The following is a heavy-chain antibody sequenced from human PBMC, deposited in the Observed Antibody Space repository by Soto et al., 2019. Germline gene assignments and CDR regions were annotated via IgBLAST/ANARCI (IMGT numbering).Heavy chain of an antibody. Sequence: QVHLVQSGAEVKKSGSSVKVSCKASGTTFSTYAISWVRQAPGQGLEWMGRIIPIFGTADYAPDFQARVTITADTSTSTAYMEMSSLRSEDTAVYYCATEVVTVMTLGYFDHWGQGTLVTVSS. J-gene: IGHJ4*02. CDR2: IIPIFGTA. CDR1: GTTFSTYA. V-gene: IGHV1-69*06. CDR3: ATEVVTVMTLGYFDH. D-gene: IGHD2-21*02.